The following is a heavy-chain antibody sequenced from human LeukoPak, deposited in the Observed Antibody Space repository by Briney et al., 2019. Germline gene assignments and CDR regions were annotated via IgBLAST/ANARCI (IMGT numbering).Heavy chain of an antibody. V-gene: IGHV1-2*02. CDR2: INPNSGGT. CDR1: GYTFTSYY. Sequence: ASVKDSCKASGYTFTSYYMHWVRQAPGQGLEWMGWINPNSGGTNYAQKFQGRVTMTRDTSISTAYMELSRLRSDDTAVYYCARGGAARSNNWFDPWGQGTLVTVSS. J-gene: IGHJ5*02. CDR3: ARGGAARSNNWFDP. D-gene: IGHD6-6*01.